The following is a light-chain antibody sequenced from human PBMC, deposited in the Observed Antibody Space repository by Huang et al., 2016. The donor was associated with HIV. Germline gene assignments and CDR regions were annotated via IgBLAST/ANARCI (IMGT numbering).Light chain of an antibody. CDR2: YAS. Sequence: EIVLTHSPEFQSVTPKEKVTLTCRASQSIGCLFHWYQQKPDQSPKLLIRYASQSLSGVLSKFSGSGSVTDFTLTINSLESEDAAAYYCHQSSSFTFGQGTRLEIK. CDR1: QSIGCL. CDR3: HQSSSFT. J-gene: IGKJ5*01. V-gene: IGKV6D-21*02.